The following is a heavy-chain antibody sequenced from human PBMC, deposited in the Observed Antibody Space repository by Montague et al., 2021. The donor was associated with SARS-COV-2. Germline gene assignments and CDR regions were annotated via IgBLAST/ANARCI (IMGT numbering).Heavy chain of an antibody. D-gene: IGHD2-21*01. CDR2: IYHAGYI. Sequence: SETLSLTCTVFGYSISSGYFWAWLRQPPGKGLEWIGSIYHAGYIHSNQSLKSRVSISIDTSRNQISLRVTDVAAADTAAYYCARAPCVGECYSLAIWFDPWGQGTLVSVSS. CDR3: ARAPCVGECYSLAIWFDP. V-gene: IGHV4-38-2*02. CDR1: GYSISSGYF. J-gene: IGHJ5*02.